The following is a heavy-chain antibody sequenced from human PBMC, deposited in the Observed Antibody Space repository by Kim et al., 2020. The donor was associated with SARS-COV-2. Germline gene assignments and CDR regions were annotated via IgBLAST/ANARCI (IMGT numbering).Heavy chain of an antibody. Sequence: SETLSLTCSVSGDSVRSSYYFWGWLRQPPGQGLVYIGNAYYSGTISSNSSLKRRAMLLEDASDIQLSLKLTSVTADDAALYFCTNRAEQVAPRDGYWGPG. CDR2: AYYSGTI. CDR1: GDSVRSSYYF. J-gene: IGHJ6*01. V-gene: IGHV4-39*07. CDR3: TNRAEQVAPRDGY. D-gene: IGHD2-15*01.